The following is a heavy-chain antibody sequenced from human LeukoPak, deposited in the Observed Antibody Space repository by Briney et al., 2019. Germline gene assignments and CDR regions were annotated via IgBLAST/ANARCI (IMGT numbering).Heavy chain of an antibody. CDR1: GYTFTSYY. CDR2: INPSGGST. CDR3: ARDGEHSSSWYGGAYFDY. J-gene: IGHJ4*02. Sequence: ASVKVSCKASGYTFTSYYMHWVRQAPGQGLEWMGIINPSGGSTSYAQKFQGRVTMTRDTSTSTVCMELSSLRSEDTAVYYCARDGEHSSSWYGGAYFDYWGQGTLVTVSS. V-gene: IGHV1-46*01. D-gene: IGHD6-13*01.